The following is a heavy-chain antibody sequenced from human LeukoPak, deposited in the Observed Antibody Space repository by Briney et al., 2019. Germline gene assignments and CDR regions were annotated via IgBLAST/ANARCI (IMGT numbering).Heavy chain of an antibody. D-gene: IGHD6-13*01. CDR2: ISSSSSTI. CDR1: GFTFSSYS. J-gene: IGHJ4*02. CDR3: ARSEGNSWYPLENFDY. V-gene: IGHV3-48*04. Sequence: GGSLRLSCAASGFTFSSYSMDWVRQAPGKGLEWVSYISSSSSTIYYADSVKGRFTISRDNAKNSLYLQMNSLRAEDTAVYYCARSEGNSWYPLENFDYWGQGTLVTVSS.